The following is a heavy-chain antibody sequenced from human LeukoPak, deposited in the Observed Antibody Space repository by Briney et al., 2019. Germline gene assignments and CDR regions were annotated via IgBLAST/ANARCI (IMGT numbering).Heavy chain of an antibody. CDR1: GFTFSSFG. CDR2: IWFDGSNK. D-gene: IGHD6-13*01. V-gene: IGHV3-33*01. Sequence: GGSLRLSCAASGFTFSSFGIHWVRQAPGKGLEWVAVIWFDGSNKFYADSVKGRFTISRDNSKNTLYLQMNSLRAEDTAVYYCARDWYIRYLDYWGQGTLVTVSS. CDR3: ARDWYIRYLDY. J-gene: IGHJ4*02.